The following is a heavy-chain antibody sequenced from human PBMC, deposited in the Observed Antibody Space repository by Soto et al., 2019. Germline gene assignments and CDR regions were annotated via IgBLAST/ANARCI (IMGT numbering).Heavy chain of an antibody. V-gene: IGHV3-23*01. J-gene: IGHJ6*02. CDR2: ISGSGGST. D-gene: IGHD6-13*01. Sequence: GGSLRLSCAASGFTFSSYAMSWVRQAPGKGLEWVSAISGSGGSTYYAESVKGRFTISRDNSKNTLYLQMNSLRAEDTAVYYCAKDSRGSLGDYYYGMDVWGQGTTVTVSS. CDR1: GFTFSSYA. CDR3: AKDSRGSLGDYYYGMDV.